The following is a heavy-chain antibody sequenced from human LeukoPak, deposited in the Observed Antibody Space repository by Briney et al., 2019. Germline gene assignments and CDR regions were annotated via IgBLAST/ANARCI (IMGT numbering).Heavy chain of an antibody. CDR3: AKGSSSSRPYYFDY. D-gene: IGHD6-13*01. J-gene: IGHJ4*02. V-gene: IGHV3-23*01. CDR1: GFTFNNYV. Sequence: GGSLRLSCAASGFTFNNYVMNWVRQAPGKGLEWVSAITDTSTSTYYADSVKGRFTISRHNSKNTLYLQMNSLRAEDTAVYYCAKGSSSSRPYYFDYWGQGTLVTVSS. CDR2: ITDTSTST.